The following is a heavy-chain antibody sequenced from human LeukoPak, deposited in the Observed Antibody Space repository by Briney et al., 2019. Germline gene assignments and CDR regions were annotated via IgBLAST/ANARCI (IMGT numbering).Heavy chain of an antibody. CDR2: IRYDGTDK. Sequence: GGSLRLSCAASGFTFSSYGMHWVRQAPGKGLEWVAFIRYDGTDKYYADSVKGRFTISRDNSKNTLYLQMNSLRAEDTAAYYCAKEAPGGYYDSSGCPDYWGQGTLVTVSS. CDR3: AKEAPGGYYDSSGCPDY. CDR1: GFTFSSYG. D-gene: IGHD3-22*01. V-gene: IGHV3-30*02. J-gene: IGHJ4*02.